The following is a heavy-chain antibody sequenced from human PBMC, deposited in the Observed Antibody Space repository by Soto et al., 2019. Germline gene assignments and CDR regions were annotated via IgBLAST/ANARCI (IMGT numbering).Heavy chain of an antibody. V-gene: IGHV3-48*03. Sequence: EVQLVESGGGLVQPGGSLRLSCAASGFTFSSYEMNWVRQAPGKGLEWVSYISSSGRTIYYADSVKGRITISRDNAKNSLYPQMNSLRAEDTAVYYCARSGYNWNDGARGYFDYWGQGTLVTVSS. CDR1: GFTFSSYE. D-gene: IGHD1-20*01. J-gene: IGHJ4*02. CDR2: ISSSGRTI. CDR3: ARSGYNWNDGARGYFDY.